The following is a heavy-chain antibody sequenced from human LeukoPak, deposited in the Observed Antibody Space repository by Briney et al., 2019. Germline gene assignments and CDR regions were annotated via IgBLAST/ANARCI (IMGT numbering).Heavy chain of an antibody. CDR3: ARRWYTGTYYYFDL. D-gene: IGHD1-26*01. J-gene: IGHJ4*02. CDR2: INGDGTTT. V-gene: IGHV3-74*01. Sequence: PGGSLRLSCAASGFTLSTHWMHWVRQAPGKGLVWVSRINGDGTTTSYAVSVKGRFTISRVNAKSTLYLEMDSLRAEDTAIYYCARRWYTGTYYYFDLWGQGTLVTVPS. CDR1: GFTLSTHW.